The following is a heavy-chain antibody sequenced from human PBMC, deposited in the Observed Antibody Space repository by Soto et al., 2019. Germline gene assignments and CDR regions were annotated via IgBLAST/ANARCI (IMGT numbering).Heavy chain of an antibody. D-gene: IGHD2-2*01. V-gene: IGHV1-18*04. CDR3: ARGPRYCSSTSCFSGVTWFDP. Sequence: GASVKVSCKASGYTFTSYGISWVRQAPGQGLEWMGWISIYNGNTNYAQKVQGRVTMTTDTSTSTTYMELRSLRSDDTAVYYCARGPRYCSSTSCFSGVTWFDPWGQGTLVTVSS. J-gene: IGHJ5*02. CDR2: ISIYNGNT. CDR1: GYTFTSYG.